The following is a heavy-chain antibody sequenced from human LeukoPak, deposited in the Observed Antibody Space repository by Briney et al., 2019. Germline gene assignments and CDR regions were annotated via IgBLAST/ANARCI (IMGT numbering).Heavy chain of an antibody. D-gene: IGHD3-22*01. V-gene: IGHV1-18*01. J-gene: IGHJ5*02. CDR1: GYTFTSYG. CDR3: VREFYYDSSGYYSLRGFDP. Sequence: ASVKVSCKASGYTFTSYGISWVRQAPGQGLEWMGWISAYNGNTNYAQKLQGRVTMTTDTSTSTAYMELRSLRSDDTAVYYCVREFYYDSSGYYSLRGFDPWGQGTLVTVSS. CDR2: ISAYNGNT.